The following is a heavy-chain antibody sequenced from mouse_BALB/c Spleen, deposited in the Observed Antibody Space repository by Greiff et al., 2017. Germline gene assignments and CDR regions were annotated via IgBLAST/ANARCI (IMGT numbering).Heavy chain of an antibody. V-gene: IGHV5-6-5*01. D-gene: IGHD2-1*01. CDR1: GFTFSSYA. CDR2: ISSGGST. CDR3: ARSDGNYVGY. Sequence: EVKLMESGGGLVKPGGSLKLSCAASGFTFSSYAMSWVRQTPEKRLEWVASISSGGSTYYPDSVKGRFTTSRDNARNSLYLQMSSLRSEDTAMYYCARSDGNYVGYWGQGTTLTVSS. J-gene: IGHJ2*01.